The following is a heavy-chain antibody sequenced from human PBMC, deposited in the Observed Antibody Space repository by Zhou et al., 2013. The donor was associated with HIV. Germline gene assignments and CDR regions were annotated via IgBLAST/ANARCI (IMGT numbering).Heavy chain of an antibody. J-gene: IGHJ3*02. V-gene: IGHV1-18*01. Sequence: QVHLVQSGAEVKRPGASVKVSCKASGHTFATFRITWVRQAPGQGLEWMGWISPYNGHTNYAQKLQGRVTMTTDTSTSTAYMEVRSLRSDDTAVYYCAADVRVDAFDIWGQGTMVTVSS. D-gene: IGHD2-8*02. CDR1: GHTFATFR. CDR3: AADVRVDAFDI. CDR2: ISPYNGHT.